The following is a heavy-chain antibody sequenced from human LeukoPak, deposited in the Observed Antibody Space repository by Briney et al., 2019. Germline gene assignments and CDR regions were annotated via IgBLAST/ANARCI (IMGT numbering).Heavy chain of an antibody. J-gene: IGHJ6*03. Sequence: GGSLRLSCTASGFTFGDYAMSWVRQAPGKGLEWVGFIRSKAYGGTTEYAASVKGRFTISRDDSKSIAYLQMNSLKTEDTAVYYCTRVGEYPIYYYYYMDVWGKGTTVTISS. CDR3: TRVGEYPIYYYYYMDV. V-gene: IGHV3-49*04. D-gene: IGHD3-16*01. CDR2: IRSKAYGGTT. CDR1: GFTFGDYA.